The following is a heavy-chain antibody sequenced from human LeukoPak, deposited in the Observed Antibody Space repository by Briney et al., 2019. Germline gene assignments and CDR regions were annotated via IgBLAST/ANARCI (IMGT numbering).Heavy chain of an antibody. V-gene: IGHV3-30*07. CDR3: ASSPLTTVVTPIYYYYYMDV. J-gene: IGHJ6*03. D-gene: IGHD4-23*01. CDR2: K. Sequence: KYYADSVKGRFTISRDNSKNTLYLQMNSLRAEDTAVYYCASSPLTTVVTPIYYYYYMDVWGKGTTVTVSS.